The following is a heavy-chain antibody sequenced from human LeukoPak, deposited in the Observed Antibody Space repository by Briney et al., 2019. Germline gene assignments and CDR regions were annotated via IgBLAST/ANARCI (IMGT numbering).Heavy chain of an antibody. D-gene: IGHD2-2*02. CDR2: IRYDGSNK. CDR3: AKAREVVPAATPLGY. V-gene: IGHV3-30*02. J-gene: IGHJ4*02. Sequence: GGSLRLSCAASGFTFSSYGMHWVRQAPGKGLEWVAFIRYDGSNKYYADSVKGRFTISRDNSKNTLYLQMNSLRAEDTAVYYCAKAREVVPAATPLGYWGQGTLVTVSS. CDR1: GFTFSSYG.